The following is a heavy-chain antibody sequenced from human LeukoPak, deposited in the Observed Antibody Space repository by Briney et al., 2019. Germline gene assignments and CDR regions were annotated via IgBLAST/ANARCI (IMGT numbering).Heavy chain of an antibody. CDR2: ISSSSTI. V-gene: IGHV3-48*02. Sequence: PGGSLRLSCAASGFTFSSYSMNWVRQAPGKGLEWVSYISSSSTIYYADSVKGRFTISRDNAKNSLYLQMNSLRDEDTAVYYCARGGYSNYDPFDCWGQGTLVTVSS. J-gene: IGHJ4*02. D-gene: IGHD4-11*01. CDR3: ARGGYSNYDPFDC. CDR1: GFTFSSYS.